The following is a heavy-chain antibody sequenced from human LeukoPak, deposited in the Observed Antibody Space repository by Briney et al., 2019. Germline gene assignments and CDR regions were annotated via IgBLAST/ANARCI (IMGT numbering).Heavy chain of an antibody. V-gene: IGHV3-7*04. D-gene: IGHD6-13*01. CDR1: EFPFSGYW. CDR2: IKQDGSDK. CDR3: AKVRQELAFDY. J-gene: IGHJ4*02. Sequence: GGSLRLSCAASEFPFSGYWMGWVRQAPGKGLEWVANIKQDGSDKYYVDSVKGRFTISRDNAKNSLYLQMNSLRAEDTAVYYCAKVRQELAFDYWGQGTLVTVSS.